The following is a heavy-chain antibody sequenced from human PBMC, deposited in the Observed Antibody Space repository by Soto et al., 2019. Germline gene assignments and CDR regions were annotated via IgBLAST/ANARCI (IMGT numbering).Heavy chain of an antibody. V-gene: IGHV3-30*04. CDR1: GFAFSRFS. D-gene: IGHD2-21*02. CDR2: IGDTNLK. J-gene: IGHJ4*02. CDR3: AREVVTTKWYFDN. Sequence: GGSLRLSCPPSGFAFSRFSMHWLRQAPGSGLDWVAAIGDTNLKMYADSVKGRFTISRDNSQDTVSLRMDSLRPDDTAVYYSAREVVTTKWYFDNWGQGVLVTVSS.